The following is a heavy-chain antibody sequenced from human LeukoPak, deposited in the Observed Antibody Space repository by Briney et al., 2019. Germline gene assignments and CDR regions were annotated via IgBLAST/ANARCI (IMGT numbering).Heavy chain of an antibody. Sequence: GGSLRLSCAASGFTFSSYAMHWVRQAPGKGLEWVAVISYDGSNKYYADSVKGRFTISRDNCKNTLYLQMNSLRAEDTAVYYCARDRFTQTVAGKKGFDAWSERTLVTVSS. CDR3: ARDRFTQTVAGKKGFDA. D-gene: IGHD6-19*01. CDR1: GFTFSSYA. J-gene: IGHJ5*02. V-gene: IGHV3-30*04. CDR2: ISYDGSNK.